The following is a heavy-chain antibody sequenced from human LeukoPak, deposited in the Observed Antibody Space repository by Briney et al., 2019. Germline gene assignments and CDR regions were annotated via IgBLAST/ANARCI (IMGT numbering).Heavy chain of an antibody. D-gene: IGHD3-9*01. J-gene: IGHJ6*03. V-gene: IGHV3-48*03. CDR2: ISSSGSTI. CDR3: ARDYPRYFDWFVGGYYYYYYMDV. Sequence: GGSLRLSCAASGFTFSSYEMNWVRQAPGKGLEWVSYISSSGSTIYYADSVKGRFTISRDNAKNSLYLQMNSLRAEDTAVYYCARDYPRYFDWFVGGYYYYYYMDVWGKGTTVTISS. CDR1: GFTFSSYE.